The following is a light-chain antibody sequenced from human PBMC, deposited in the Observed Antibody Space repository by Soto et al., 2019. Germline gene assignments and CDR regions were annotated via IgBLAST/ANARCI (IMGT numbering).Light chain of an antibody. CDR1: LTISRY. CDR2: AAS. CDR3: QQSHSIPWT. Sequence: DIQMTQSQSSLSAFVGDRVTIICRASLTISRYLNWYQQKSGKAPKLLISAASSLESGVPPRFSGSGSGTDFTLTITSLQPEDFATYYCQQSHSIPWTFGQGTKVDI. V-gene: IGKV1-39*01. J-gene: IGKJ1*01.